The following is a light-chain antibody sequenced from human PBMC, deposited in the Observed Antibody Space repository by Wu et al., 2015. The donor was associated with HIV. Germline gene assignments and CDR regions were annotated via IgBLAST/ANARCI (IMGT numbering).Light chain of an antibody. J-gene: IGKJ1*01. CDR3: QQYSSYSAWT. CDR1: QSISSW. CDR2: KAS. Sequence: DIQMTQSPSTLSASVGDRVTITCRASQSISSWLAWYQQKPGKAPKLLIYKASSLESGVPSRFSGSGSETEFTLTITSLQPDDFATYYCQQYSSYSAWTFGLGTKVEIK. V-gene: IGKV1-5*03.